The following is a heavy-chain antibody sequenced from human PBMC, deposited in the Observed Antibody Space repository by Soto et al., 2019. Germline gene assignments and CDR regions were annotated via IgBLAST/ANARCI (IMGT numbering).Heavy chain of an antibody. V-gene: IGHV4-59*01. CDR1: GGSISSYY. Sequence: SETLSLTCTVSGGSISSYYWSWIRQPPGKGLEWIGYIYYSGSTNYNPSLKSRVTISVDTSKNQFSLKLSSVTAADTAVYYCARDSLASTDPYYDSSGYYRWFDHWGQGTLVTVSS. D-gene: IGHD3-22*01. CDR3: ARDSLASTDPYYDSSGYYRWFDH. CDR2: IYYSGST. J-gene: IGHJ5*02.